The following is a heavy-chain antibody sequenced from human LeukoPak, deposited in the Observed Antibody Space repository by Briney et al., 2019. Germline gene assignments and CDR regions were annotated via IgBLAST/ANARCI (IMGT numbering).Heavy chain of an antibody. CDR1: GGTFSSYA. J-gene: IGHJ6*03. D-gene: IGHD2-2*01. CDR2: IIPIFGTA. V-gene: IGHV1-69*05. CDR3: ATSIVVVPAANADYYYYMDV. Sequence: GSSVKVSCKASGGTFSSYAISWVRQAPGQGLEWMGGIIPIFGTANYAQKFQGRVTITTDESTSTAYMELSSLRSEDTAVYYCATSIVVVPAANADYYYYMDVWGKGTTVTVSS.